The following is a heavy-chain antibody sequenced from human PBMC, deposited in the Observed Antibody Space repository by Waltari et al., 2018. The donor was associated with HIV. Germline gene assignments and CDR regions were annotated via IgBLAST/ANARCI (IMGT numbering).Heavy chain of an antibody. CDR2: ISAYNGNT. J-gene: IGHJ5*01. D-gene: IGHD2-15*01. V-gene: IGHV1-18*01. CDR1: GYNFTNYG. Sequence: QVQLVQSGAEVKKPGASVKVSCKASGYNFTNYGISWVRQAPGQGLWCMGWISAYNGNTKYAQKFQDRVTMTTETSTSTAYMELRRLRSDDTAVYYCARIVRNWFDSWGQGTLVTVSS. CDR3: ARIVRNWFDS.